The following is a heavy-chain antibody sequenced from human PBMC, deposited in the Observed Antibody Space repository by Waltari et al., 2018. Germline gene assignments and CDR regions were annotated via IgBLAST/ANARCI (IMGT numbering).Heavy chain of an antibody. V-gene: IGHV4-38-2*01. CDR3: ASLLTYYYDSSGYPYWYFDL. CDR1: GYSISSGYY. J-gene: IGHJ2*01. D-gene: IGHD3-22*01. CDR2: IYHSGST. Sequence: QVQLQESGPGLVKPSETLSLTCAVSGYSISSGYYWGWIRQPPGKGLEWIGSIYHSGSTYYTPSLKSRVTISVDTSNNQFSLKLSSVTAADTAVYYCASLLTYYYDSSGYPYWYFDLWGRGTLVTVSS.